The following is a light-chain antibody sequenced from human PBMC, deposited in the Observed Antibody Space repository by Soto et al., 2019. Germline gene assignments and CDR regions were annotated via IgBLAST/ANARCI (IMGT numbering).Light chain of an antibody. Sequence: EIVLTQSPATLSLSPGERATLSCRASQSVSSSLAWYQQKPGQAPRLLLYDASNRATGIPARFSGSGSGTDFTLTISSLEPEDFTVYCCQQRSNWPWTFGQGTKVEVK. CDR2: DAS. CDR1: QSVSSS. V-gene: IGKV3-11*01. J-gene: IGKJ1*01. CDR3: QQRSNWPWT.